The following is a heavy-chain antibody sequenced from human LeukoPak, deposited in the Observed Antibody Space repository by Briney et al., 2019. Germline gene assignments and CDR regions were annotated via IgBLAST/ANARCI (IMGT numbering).Heavy chain of an antibody. V-gene: IGHV4-34*01. J-gene: IGHJ6*02. Sequence: PSETLSLTCTVSGGSISSYYWSWIRQPPGKGLEWIGEINHSGSTNYNPSLKSRVTISVDTSKNQFSLKLSSVTAADTAVYYCARGEEGTPKEIHDYGDTRPYYYYGMDVWGQGTTVTVSS. CDR3: ARGEEGTPKEIHDYGDTRPYYYYGMDV. CDR2: INHSGST. CDR1: GGSISSYY. D-gene: IGHD4-17*01.